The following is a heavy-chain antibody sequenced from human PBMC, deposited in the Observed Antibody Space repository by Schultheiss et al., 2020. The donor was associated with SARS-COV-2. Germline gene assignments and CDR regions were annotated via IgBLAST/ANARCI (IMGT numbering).Heavy chain of an antibody. CDR2: IYSGGST. CDR3: ARDRRGYSYGPEV. D-gene: IGHD5-18*01. J-gene: IGHJ4*02. V-gene: IGHV3-66*01. Sequence: GGSLRLSCAASGFTVSSNYMSWVRQAPGKGLEWVSVIYSGGSTYYADSVKGRFTISRDNSKNTLYLQMNSLRAEDTAVYYCARDRRGYSYGPEVWGQGTLVTVSS. CDR1: GFTVSSNY.